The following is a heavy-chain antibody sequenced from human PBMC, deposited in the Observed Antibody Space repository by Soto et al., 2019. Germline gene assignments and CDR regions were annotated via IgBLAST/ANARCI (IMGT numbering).Heavy chain of an antibody. CDR3: ATVHSTSRSFDY. CDR2: TGLNGRTT. J-gene: IGHJ4*02. D-gene: IGHD6-6*01. V-gene: IGHV3-23*01. Sequence: EVQLLESGGGLVQPGGSLRLSCAASGFPFSMSAMTWVRQAPGKGLEWVSTTGLNGRTTYYADSVKGRFTVSRDNTKNTLDLQMSSLRAEDTAVYYCATVHSTSRSFDYWGQGTLATVSS. CDR1: GFPFSMSA.